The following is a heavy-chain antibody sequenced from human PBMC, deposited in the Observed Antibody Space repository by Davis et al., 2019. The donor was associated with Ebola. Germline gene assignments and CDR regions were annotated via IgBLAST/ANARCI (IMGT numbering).Heavy chain of an antibody. CDR2: ISAGGDFT. CDR1: GYTFPTYL. V-gene: IGHV1-46*01. Sequence: ASVKVSCKASGYTFPTYLIHWVRQAPGQGLEYMGIISAGGDFTSSARKFQGRVTITRDTSASTAYMELSSLRSEDTAVYYCAREGGYNSGYNYYGMDVWGQGTTVTVSS. D-gene: IGHD5-24*01. CDR3: AREGGYNSGYNYYGMDV. J-gene: IGHJ6*02.